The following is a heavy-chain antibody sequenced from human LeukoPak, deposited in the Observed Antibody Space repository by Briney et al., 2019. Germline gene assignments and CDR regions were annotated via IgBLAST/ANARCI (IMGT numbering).Heavy chain of an antibody. CDR2: NGTAGDP. D-gene: IGHD2-15*01. V-gene: IGHV3-13*05. Sequence: GGSLRLSCAASGFTFSSYDMHWVRQATGKGLEWVSDNGTAGDPYYPGSVKGRFTISRENAKNSLYLQMISLRAGDTAVYYCARGLRYCSGGSCYNSDAFDIWGQGTMVTVSS. J-gene: IGHJ3*02. CDR1: GFTFSSYD. CDR3: ARGLRYCSGGSCYNSDAFDI.